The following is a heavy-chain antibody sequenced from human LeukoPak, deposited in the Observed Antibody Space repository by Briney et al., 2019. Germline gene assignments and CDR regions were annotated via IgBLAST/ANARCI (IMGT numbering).Heavy chain of an antibody. J-gene: IGHJ6*02. Sequence: PSQTLSLTCAVSGGSISSGGYYWSWIRQHPGKGLEWIGYIYYSGSTYYNPSLKSRVTISVDTSKNQFSLKLSSVTAADTAVYYCARDFAGDGMDVWGQGTTVTVSS. CDR1: GGSISSGGYY. CDR2: IYYSGST. V-gene: IGHV4-31*11. CDR3: ARDFAGDGMDV. D-gene: IGHD3-3*01.